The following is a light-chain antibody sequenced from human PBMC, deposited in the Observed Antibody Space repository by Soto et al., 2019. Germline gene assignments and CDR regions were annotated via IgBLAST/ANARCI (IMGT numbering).Light chain of an antibody. CDR2: DAS. Sequence: TQSPATLSVFPGERATLSCRASQSVSSYLAWYQQKPGQAPRLLIYDASNRATGIPARFSGSGSGTDFTLTISRLEPEDFAVFYCHQYGSSPQTFGQGTKVDIK. J-gene: IGKJ1*01. CDR3: HQYGSSPQT. V-gene: IGKV3-20*01. CDR1: QSVSSY.